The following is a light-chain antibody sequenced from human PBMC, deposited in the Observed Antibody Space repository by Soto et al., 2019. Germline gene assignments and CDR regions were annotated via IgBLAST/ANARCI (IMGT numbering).Light chain of an antibody. Sequence: QSVLTQPHSASCTPGQRVTISCSGSSSNIGTSSVHWFQQLPGTAPKLLISTTNQRPSGVSERFSGSKSGTSASLAISVLQSEDEADYYCAAWDDSLNGHVFGTGTRVTVL. CDR1: SSNIGTSS. V-gene: IGLV1-44*01. CDR3: AAWDDSLNGHV. J-gene: IGLJ1*01. CDR2: TTN.